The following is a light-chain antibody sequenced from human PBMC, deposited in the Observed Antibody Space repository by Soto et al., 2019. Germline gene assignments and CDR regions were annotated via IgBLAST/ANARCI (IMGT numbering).Light chain of an antibody. CDR1: SSDVGGYNY. CDR2: EVS. Sequence: QSALTQPASVSRSPGQSITIACTGTSSDVGGYNYVSWYQQHPGKAPKLMIYEVSNRPSGVSNRFSGSKSGNTASLTISGLQAEDEADYYCSSCTSSSTLVFGTGTKVTVL. V-gene: IGLV2-14*01. J-gene: IGLJ1*01. CDR3: SSCTSSSTLV.